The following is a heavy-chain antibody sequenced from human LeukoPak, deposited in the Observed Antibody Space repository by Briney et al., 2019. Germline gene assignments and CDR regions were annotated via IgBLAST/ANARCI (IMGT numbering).Heavy chain of an antibody. Sequence: GRSLRLSCAASGFTFSSYGMHWVRQAPGKGLEWVAVISYDGSNKYYADSVKGRFTISRDNSKNTLYLQMNSLRAEDTAVYYCAGGWSSWYYYYYGMDVWGQGTTVTVSS. V-gene: IGHV3-30*03. CDR1: GFTFSSYG. CDR2: ISYDGSNK. D-gene: IGHD6-13*01. J-gene: IGHJ6*02. CDR3: AGGWSSWYYYYYGMDV.